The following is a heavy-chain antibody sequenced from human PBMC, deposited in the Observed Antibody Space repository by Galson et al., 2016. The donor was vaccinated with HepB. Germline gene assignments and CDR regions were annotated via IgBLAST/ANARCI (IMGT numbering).Heavy chain of an antibody. CDR3: ARVGSSGWSYSYLDY. V-gene: IGHV1-2*02. CDR2: INPNGGGT. J-gene: IGHJ4*02. D-gene: IGHD6-13*01. Sequence: SVKVSCKASGYTLTGHYIHWVRQAPGQGLEWMGWINPNGGGTNSAQKLHGRLTMTRDTSANTAHMELTSLRSDDTAIYYCARVGSSGWSYSYLDYWGQGTLVTVSS. CDR1: GYTLTGHY.